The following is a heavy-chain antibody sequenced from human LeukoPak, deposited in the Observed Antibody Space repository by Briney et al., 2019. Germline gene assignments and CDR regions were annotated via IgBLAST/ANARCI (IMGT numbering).Heavy chain of an antibody. CDR2: IYPGESDT. CDR3: ARNRGDNTFDY. D-gene: IGHD3-10*01. J-gene: IGHJ4*02. V-gene: IGHV5-51*01. Sequence: GGSLKISCKGSGYRFSSYWIGWVRQMPGKSLEWMGFIYPGESDTRYSPSFQGQVTISADKSISTAYLQWRSLKASDTAMYYCARNRGDNTFDYWGQGILVTVSS. CDR1: GYRFSSYW.